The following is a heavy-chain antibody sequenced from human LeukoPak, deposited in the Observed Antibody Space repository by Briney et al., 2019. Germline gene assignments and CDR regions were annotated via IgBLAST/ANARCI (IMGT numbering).Heavy chain of an antibody. CDR1: GGSFSGYY. V-gene: IGHV4-34*01. D-gene: IGHD2-15*01. Sequence: SETLSLTCAVYGGSFSGYYWSWIRQPPGKGLEWIGEINHGGSTNYNPSLKSRVTISVDTSKNQFSLKLSSVTAADTAVYYCARGPRRAATPYYYYYYGMDVWGQGTTVTVSS. CDR3: ARGPRRAATPYYYYYYGMDV. CDR2: INHGGST. J-gene: IGHJ6*02.